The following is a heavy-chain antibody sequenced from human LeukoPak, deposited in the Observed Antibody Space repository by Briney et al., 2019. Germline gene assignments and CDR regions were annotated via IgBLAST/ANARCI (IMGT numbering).Heavy chain of an antibody. CDR1: GFTFDDYA. J-gene: IGHJ4*02. CDR3: AKGSFFGVVTPFDY. CDR2: ISWNSGSI. V-gene: IGHV3-9*01. D-gene: IGHD3-3*01. Sequence: GGSLRLSCAASGFTFDDYAMHWVRHAPGKGLEWVSGISWNSGSIGYADSVKGRLTISRDNAKNSLYLRMNSLRAEDTALYYCAKGSFFGVVTPFDYWGQGTLVTVSS.